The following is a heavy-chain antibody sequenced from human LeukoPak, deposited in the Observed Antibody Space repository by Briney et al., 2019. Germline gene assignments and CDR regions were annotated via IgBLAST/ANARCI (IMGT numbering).Heavy chain of an antibody. CDR1: GGSISSYY. Sequence: PSETLSLTCTVSGGSISSYYRSWIRQPPGKGLEWIGYIYYSGSTNYNPSLKSRVTISVDTSKNQFSLKLSSVTAADTAVYYCARGRPYGDYYYYYYMDVWGKGTTVTVSS. J-gene: IGHJ6*03. D-gene: IGHD4-17*01. V-gene: IGHV4-59*01. CDR3: ARGRPYGDYYYYYYMDV. CDR2: IYYSGST.